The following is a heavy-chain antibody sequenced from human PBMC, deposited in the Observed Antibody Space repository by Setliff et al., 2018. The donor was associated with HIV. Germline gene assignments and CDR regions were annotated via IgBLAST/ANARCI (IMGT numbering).Heavy chain of an antibody. Sequence: ASVKVTCKASGYTFTSYGINWVRQAPGQGLEWMGWISAYNGDTHYAQKLQGRVTMTTDTSTTAAYMELRSLRSDDTAMYFCARKGQQLPIDYWGQGTLVTVSS. CDR3: ARKGQQLPIDY. J-gene: IGHJ4*02. CDR2: ISAYNGDT. D-gene: IGHD6-13*01. CDR1: GYTFTSYG. V-gene: IGHV1-18*01.